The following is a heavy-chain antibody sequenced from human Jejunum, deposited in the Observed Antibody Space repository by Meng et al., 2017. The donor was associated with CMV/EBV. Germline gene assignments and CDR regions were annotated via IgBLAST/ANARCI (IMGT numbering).Heavy chain of an antibody. D-gene: IGHD6-19*01. Sequence: FATSCVRQAPGQGVEWKGRVTRMYGTAEYGQKLQGTVTIRTDYSMATIFTEISSLTSDDTAVYYCAREGVTFSGWRGDGNHWFDPWGQGALVTVSS. V-gene: IGHV1-69*05. CDR2: VTRMYGTA. CDR3: AREGVTFSGWRGDGNHWFDP. J-gene: IGHJ5*02. CDR1: FA.